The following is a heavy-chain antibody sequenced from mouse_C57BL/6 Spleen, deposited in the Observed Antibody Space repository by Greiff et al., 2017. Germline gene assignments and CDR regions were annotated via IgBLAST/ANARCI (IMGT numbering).Heavy chain of an antibody. Sequence: QVQLQQPGAELVKPGASVKMSCKASGYTFTSYWITWVKQRPGQGLEWIGDIYPGSGSTNYNEKFKSKATLTVDTSSSTAYMQLSSLTSEDSAVYYCAREMAGDYYAMDYWGQGTSGTVSS. J-gene: IGHJ4*01. CDR3: AREMAGDYYAMDY. V-gene: IGHV1-55*01. D-gene: IGHD2-3*01. CDR1: GYTFTSYW. CDR2: IYPGSGST.